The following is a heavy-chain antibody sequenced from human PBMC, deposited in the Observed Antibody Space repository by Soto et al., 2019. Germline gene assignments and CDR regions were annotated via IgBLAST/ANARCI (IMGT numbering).Heavy chain of an antibody. CDR1: GGSISSYY. D-gene: IGHD3-10*01. V-gene: IGHV4-4*07. J-gene: IGHJ3*02. CDR2: IYTSGST. Sequence: SETLSLTCTVSGGSISSYYWSWIRQPAGKGLEWIGRIYTSGSTNYNPSLKSRVTMSVDTSNNQFSLTLSSVTAADPAVYYCARSLIREQVEKDPMTMVRGVKAAEYAFDIWGQGTMVTVSS. CDR3: ARSLIREQVEKDPMTMVRGVKAAEYAFDI.